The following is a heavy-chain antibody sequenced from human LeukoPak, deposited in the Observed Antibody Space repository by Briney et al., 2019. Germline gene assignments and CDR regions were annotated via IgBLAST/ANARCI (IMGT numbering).Heavy chain of an antibody. Sequence: SETLSLTCTVSGYSISSGYYWGWIRQPPGKGLEWIGSIYHSGSTYYNPSLKSRVTISVDTSKNQFSLKLSSVTAADTAVYYCARTYDSSGTNAFDIWGQGTMVTVSS. J-gene: IGHJ3*02. CDR1: GYSISSGYY. CDR3: ARTYDSSGTNAFDI. V-gene: IGHV4-38-2*02. D-gene: IGHD3-22*01. CDR2: IYHSGST.